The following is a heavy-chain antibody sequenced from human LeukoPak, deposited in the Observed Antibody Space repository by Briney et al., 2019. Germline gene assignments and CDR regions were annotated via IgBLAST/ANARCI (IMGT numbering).Heavy chain of an antibody. CDR1: GFPFSSYG. CDR3: ARDCGAAAEMGISDY. V-gene: IGHV3-33*01. D-gene: IGHD6-13*01. J-gene: IGHJ4*02. Sequence: SGGSLRLSCAASGFPFSSYGMHWVRQAPGKGLEWVAVIWYDGSNKYYADSVKGRFTISRDNSKNTLYLQMNSLRAVDTAVYYCARDCGAAAEMGISDYWGQGTLVTVSS. CDR2: IWYDGSNK.